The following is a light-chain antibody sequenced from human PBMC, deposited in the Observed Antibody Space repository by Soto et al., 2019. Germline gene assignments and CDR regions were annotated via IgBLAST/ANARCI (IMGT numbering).Light chain of an antibody. CDR1: QSINDW. Sequence: DIQMTQSPSTLSASVGDRVTITCRASQSINDWLAWYQQKPGKAPKLLIYKASSLESGVPSRFSGSGSGTEFTLTISSLQPDDCATYYCHQYYSYSNTFGQGTKLEIK. J-gene: IGKJ2*01. CDR3: HQYYSYSNT. V-gene: IGKV1-5*03. CDR2: KAS.